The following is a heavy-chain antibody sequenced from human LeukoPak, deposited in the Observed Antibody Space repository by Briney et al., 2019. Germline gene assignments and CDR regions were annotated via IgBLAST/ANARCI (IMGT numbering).Heavy chain of an antibody. J-gene: IGHJ4*02. CDR2: INPNNGVT. D-gene: IGHD3-9*01. CDR1: GYIFTAHY. Sequence: ASVKVSCKASGYIFTAHYIHWVRQAPGQGLEWMGWINPNNGVTNYAHQGRVTMTRDTSITTAYMKLSSLRSDDTAVYYCARQKAYDLLTAAGYYFDFWGQGTLVTVSS. CDR3: ARQKAYDLLTAAGYYFDF. V-gene: IGHV1-2*02.